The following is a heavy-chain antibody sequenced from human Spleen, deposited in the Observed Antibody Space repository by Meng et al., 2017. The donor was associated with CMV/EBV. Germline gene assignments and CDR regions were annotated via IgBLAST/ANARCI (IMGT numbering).Heavy chain of an antibody. J-gene: IGHJ3*02. CDR3: ARGDDYIAVVFRAFDI. D-gene: IGHD6-19*01. Sequence: GGSLRLSCAASGFTFSSYSMNWVRQAPGKGLEWVSSISSSSSYIYYADSVKGRFTISRDNAKNSLYLQMNSLRAEDTAVYYCARGDDYIAVVFRAFDIWGQGTMVTVSS. V-gene: IGHV3-21*01. CDR1: GFTFSSYS. CDR2: ISSSSSYI.